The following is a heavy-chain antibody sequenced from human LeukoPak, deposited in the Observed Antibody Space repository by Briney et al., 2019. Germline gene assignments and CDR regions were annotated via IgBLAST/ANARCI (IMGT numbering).Heavy chain of an antibody. D-gene: IGHD3-9*01. CDR3: AGMYYDILTGQSDY. V-gene: IGHV4-4*07. CDR1: GGSISSYY. Sequence: SETLSLTCTVSGGSISSYYWSWIRQPAGKGLEWIGRIYTSGSTNYSPSLKSRVTMSVDTSKNQFSLKLSSVTAADTAVYYCAGMYYDILTGQSDYWGQGTLVTVSS. J-gene: IGHJ4*02. CDR2: IYTSGST.